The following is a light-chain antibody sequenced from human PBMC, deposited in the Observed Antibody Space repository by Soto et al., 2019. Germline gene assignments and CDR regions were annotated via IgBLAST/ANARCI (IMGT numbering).Light chain of an antibody. CDR2: AAS. Sequence: EIVLTQSPGTLSLSPGERATLSCRASQSVSSSHLAWYQQKPGQAPRLLLYAASRRATGFPDRFSGSGCGTDFILTISTLEPEDFAVYECQQYGTSPRTFGQGTKVEIK. V-gene: IGKV3-20*01. J-gene: IGKJ2*01. CDR1: QSVSSSH. CDR3: QQYGTSPRT.